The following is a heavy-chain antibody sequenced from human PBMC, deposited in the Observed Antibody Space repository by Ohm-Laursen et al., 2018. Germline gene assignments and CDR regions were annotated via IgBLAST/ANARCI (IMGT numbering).Heavy chain of an antibody. CDR2: IYHSGSP. V-gene: IGHV4-38-2*01. CDR3: ASYVWGSYRYNY. CDR1: GYSISSGYY. Sequence: GTLSLTCAVSGYSISSGYYWGWIRQPPGKGLEWIGSIYHSGSPYYNPPLKSRFTMSVNTSKNRFSLKLIFVTAADTAVYYCASYVWGSYRYNYWGQGTLVTISS. D-gene: IGHD3-16*02. J-gene: IGHJ4*02.